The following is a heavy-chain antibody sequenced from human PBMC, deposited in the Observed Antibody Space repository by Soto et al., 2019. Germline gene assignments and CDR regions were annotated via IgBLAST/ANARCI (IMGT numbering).Heavy chain of an antibody. CDR2: INHSGST. J-gene: IGHJ6*03. CDR1: GGSFSGYY. CDR3: ARGRYSSSPSYYYYYYYMDV. V-gene: IGHV4-34*01. D-gene: IGHD6-6*01. Sequence: QVQLQQWGAGLLKPSETLSLTCAVYGGSFSGYYWSWIRQPPGKGLEWIGEINHSGSTNYNPSLKSRVTISVDTSKTQFSLKLSSVTAADTAVYYCARGRYSSSPSYYYYYYYMDVWGKGTTVTVSS.